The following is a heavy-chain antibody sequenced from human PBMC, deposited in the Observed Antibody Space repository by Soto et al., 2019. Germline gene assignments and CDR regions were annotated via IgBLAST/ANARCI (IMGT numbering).Heavy chain of an antibody. J-gene: IGHJ6*02. V-gene: IGHV5-51*01. CDR1: GYNFTSYW. CDR2: IYPGDSDT. Sequence: GESLKISCKGSGYNFTSYWIGWVRQMPGKGLEWMGIIYPGDSDTRYSPSFQGQVTISADKSISTAYLQWSSLKASDTAMYYCARQIDDILTGYDYYYGMDVWGQGTTVTVSS. D-gene: IGHD3-9*01. CDR3: ARQIDDILTGYDYYYGMDV.